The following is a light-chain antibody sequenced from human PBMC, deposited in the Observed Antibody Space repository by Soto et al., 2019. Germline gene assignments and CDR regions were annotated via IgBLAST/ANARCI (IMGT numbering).Light chain of an antibody. CDR2: RNN. Sequence: QPVLTQPPSASGTPGQRVTFSCSGSSSNIGSNYVYWYQQLPGTAPKLLIYRNNQRPSGVPDRFSGSKSGTSASLAISGLRSEDEADYYCAAWDDSLSGWVFGGGTKLTVL. CDR3: AAWDDSLSGWV. J-gene: IGLJ3*02. CDR1: SSNIGSNY. V-gene: IGLV1-47*01.